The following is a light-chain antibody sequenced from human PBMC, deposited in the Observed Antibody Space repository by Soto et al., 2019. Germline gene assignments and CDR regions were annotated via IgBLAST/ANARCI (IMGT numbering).Light chain of an antibody. Sequence: QSALTQPASVSGSPGQSITISCTGTSSDVGGYDYVSWYQLHPGKATKLMVFEVSNRLSGVSYRFSGSKSGNTASLTISGLQAEDEADYFCSSYSISTAYLFGTGTMVTGL. CDR1: SSDVGGYDY. CDR3: SSYSISTAYL. V-gene: IGLV2-14*01. CDR2: EVS. J-gene: IGLJ1*01.